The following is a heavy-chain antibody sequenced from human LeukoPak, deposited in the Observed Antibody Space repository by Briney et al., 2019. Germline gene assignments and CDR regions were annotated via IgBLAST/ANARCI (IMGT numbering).Heavy chain of an antibody. Sequence: GGSLRLSCAASGFTFSSYAMSWVRQAPGKGLEWVSAVSGSGGSTYYADSVKGRFSISRDISKNTLYLQMNSVRAEDTAVYYCAKDGDLDYWGQGTLVTVSS. D-gene: IGHD7-27*01. CDR3: AKDGDLDY. CDR2: VSGSGGST. J-gene: IGHJ4*02. CDR1: GFTFSSYA. V-gene: IGHV3-23*01.